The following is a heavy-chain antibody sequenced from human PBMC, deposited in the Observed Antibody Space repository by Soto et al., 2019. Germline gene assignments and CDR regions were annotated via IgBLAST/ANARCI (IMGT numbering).Heavy chain of an antibody. CDR2: ILHDGNNK. D-gene: IGHD3-10*01. CDR3: ARGDEGGSYCDLGY. J-gene: IGHJ4*02. Sequence: QVQLVESGGGVVQPGRSLRLSCAASGFTFSNYIMHWVRQAPGKGLERVEIILHDGNNKYYADSVKGRFTISRDNSKTTLYLQMNSLRTEDTAIYYWARGDEGGSYCDLGYWGQGALVTVSS. V-gene: IGHV3-30-3*01. CDR1: GFTFSNYI.